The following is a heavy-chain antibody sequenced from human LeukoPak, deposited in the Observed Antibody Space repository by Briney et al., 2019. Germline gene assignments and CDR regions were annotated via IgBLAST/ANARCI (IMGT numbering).Heavy chain of an antibody. J-gene: IGHJ4*02. Sequence: GGSLRLSCAASGFTVTTNYMTWVRQAPGKGLEWVSIIYSGGYTDYADSVKGRFTISRDNSKNTMDLQMNSLRAEDTAVYYCARRLEYSGSKGVFDYWGQGTLVTVSS. V-gene: IGHV3-66*01. D-gene: IGHD1-26*01. CDR1: GFTVTTNY. CDR3: ARRLEYSGSKGVFDY. CDR2: IYSGGYT.